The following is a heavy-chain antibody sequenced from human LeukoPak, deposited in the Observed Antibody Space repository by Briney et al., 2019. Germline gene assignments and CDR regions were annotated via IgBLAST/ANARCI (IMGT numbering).Heavy chain of an antibody. CDR2: IKSKTDGETT. V-gene: IGHV3-15*01. CDR3: ITDPGAWQPI. J-gene: IGHJ3*02. Sequence: GGSLRLSCAASGLTFSNAWVSWVRQAPGKGREWIGRIKSKTDGETTDYAAPVKGRFTISRDDSRNTLYLQMNRLNTEDTAVYYCITDPGAWQPIWGRGTMVAVSS. D-gene: IGHD3-10*01. CDR1: GLTFSNAW.